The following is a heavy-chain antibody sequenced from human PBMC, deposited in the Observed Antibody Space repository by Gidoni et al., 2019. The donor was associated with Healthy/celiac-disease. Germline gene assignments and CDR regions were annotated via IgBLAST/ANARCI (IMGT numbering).Heavy chain of an antibody. J-gene: IGHJ3*02. CDR1: GGSFSGYY. V-gene: IGHV4-34*01. Sequence: QVQLQRWGAGLLKTSETLSLTCAVYGGSFSGYYWSWIRQPPGKGLEWIGVIHHSGSTNYNPAIKRRVTISVDTSKNQFSLKLSSGTAADTAVYYCARLGVRGLEAFDIWGQGTMVTVSS. D-gene: IGHD2-8*01. CDR2: IHHSGST. CDR3: ARLGVRGLEAFDI.